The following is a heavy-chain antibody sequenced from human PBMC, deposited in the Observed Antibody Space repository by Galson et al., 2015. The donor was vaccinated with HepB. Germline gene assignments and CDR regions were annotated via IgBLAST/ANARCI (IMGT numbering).Heavy chain of an antibody. CDR1: GYTFTSYG. V-gene: IGHV1-18*04. CDR2: ISAYNGNT. D-gene: IGHD6-13*01. Sequence: SVKVSCKASGYTFTSYGISWVRQAPGQGLEWMGWISAYNGNTNYAQKLQGRVTMTTDTSTSTAYMELRSLRSDDTAVYYCARRYSGSSWGAYYYYGMDVWGQGTTVTVSS. J-gene: IGHJ6*02. CDR3: ARRYSGSSWGAYYYYGMDV.